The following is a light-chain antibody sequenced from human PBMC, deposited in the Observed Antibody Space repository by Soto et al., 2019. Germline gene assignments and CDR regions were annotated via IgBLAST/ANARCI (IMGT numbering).Light chain of an antibody. CDR2: TVS. V-gene: IGKV1-5*03. CDR1: QSIDRW. CDR3: QQYHTHST. Sequence: DIQMTQSPSTLSASIGDRVTITCRASQSIDRWLARYQLKPGKAPKLLIYTVSGLQSDIPSRFSGSGSGTEFTLTISSLQPDDFATYYCQQYHTHSTFGQGTKLEIK. J-gene: IGKJ2*01.